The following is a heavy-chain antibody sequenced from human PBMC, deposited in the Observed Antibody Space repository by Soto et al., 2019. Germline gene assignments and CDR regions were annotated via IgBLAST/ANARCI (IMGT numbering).Heavy chain of an antibody. V-gene: IGHV4-30-4*01. D-gene: IGHD4-4*01. J-gene: IGHJ6*02. Sequence: PSETLSLTCTVSGGSISSGDYYWSWIRQPRGKGREWIGYMYYSGSTYYNRSLKSRFTISVDTSKNQFSLKLSSVTAADTAVYYCARDGRERYSNYHYYYGMDVWGQGTTVTVSS. CDR3: ARDGRERYSNYHYYYGMDV. CDR2: MYYSGST. CDR1: GGSISSGDYY.